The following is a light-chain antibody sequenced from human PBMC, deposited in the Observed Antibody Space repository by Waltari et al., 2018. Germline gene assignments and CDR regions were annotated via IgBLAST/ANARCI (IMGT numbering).Light chain of an antibody. CDR1: QSVTSNY. CDR3: QQLGSSPWT. CDR2: RAS. J-gene: IGKJ1*01. V-gene: IGKV3-20*01. Sequence: EIVLTQSPGTLSLSPGERATLSCRASQSVTSNYLAWYQQKPGQAPRRLVYRASSRFTGIPDRFSGSGSGTEFSLTISRVEPEDFAVYYCQQLGSSPWTFGQGTRIEIK.